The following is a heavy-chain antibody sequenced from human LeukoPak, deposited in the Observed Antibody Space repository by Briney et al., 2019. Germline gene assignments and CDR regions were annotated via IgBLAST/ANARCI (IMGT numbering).Heavy chain of an antibody. D-gene: IGHD2-2*01. CDR3: ARQFFCSSTSCLLGFDY. J-gene: IGHJ4*02. V-gene: IGHV5-51*01. CDR2: IYPGDSDT. CDR1: GYSFTSYW. Sequence: PGGSLKISCKGSGYSFTSYWIGWVRQMPGKGLEGMGIIYPGDSDTRYSPSFQGQVTISADKSISTAYLQWSSLKASDTAMYYCARQFFCSSTSCLLGFDYWGRGTLVTVSS.